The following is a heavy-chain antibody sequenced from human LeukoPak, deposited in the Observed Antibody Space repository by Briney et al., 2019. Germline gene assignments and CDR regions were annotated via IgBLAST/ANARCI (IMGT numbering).Heavy chain of an antibody. CDR1: GFTFSSYS. CDR2: ISSSSSYI. V-gene: IGHV3-21*01. D-gene: IGHD2-2*01. CDR3: ARGDRDLYCSSTSCYPVL. J-gene: IGHJ4*02. Sequence: PGGSLRLSCAASGFTFSSYSMNWVRQAPGKGLEWVSSISSSSSYIYYADSVKVRFTISRDNAKNSLYLQMNSLRAEDTAVYYCARGDRDLYCSSTSCYPVLGGQGTLVTVSS.